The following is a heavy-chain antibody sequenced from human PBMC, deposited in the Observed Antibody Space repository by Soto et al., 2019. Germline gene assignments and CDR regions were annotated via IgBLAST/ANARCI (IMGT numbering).Heavy chain of an antibody. J-gene: IGHJ4*02. D-gene: IGHD1-7*01. CDR3: AREGWNYGGFDY. Sequence: SETLSLTCTVSGGSISSYYWSWIRQPPGKGLEWIGYIYYSGSTNYNPSLKSRVTISVDTSKNQFSLKLSSVTAADTAVYYCAREGWNYGGFDYWGQGTLVTVSS. CDR2: IYYSGST. V-gene: IGHV4-59*01. CDR1: GGSISSYY.